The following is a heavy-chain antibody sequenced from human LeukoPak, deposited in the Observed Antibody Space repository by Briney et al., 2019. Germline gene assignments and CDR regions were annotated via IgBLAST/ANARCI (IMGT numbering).Heavy chain of an antibody. J-gene: IGHJ4*02. CDR1: GGTFSSYA. D-gene: IGHD3-22*01. V-gene: IGHV1-69*05. CDR3: ARESFQYYYDSSGYYTPYYFDY. CDR2: IIPIFGTA. Sequence: GASVKVSCKASGGTFSSYAISWVRQAPGQGLEWMGGIIPIFGTANYAQKFQGRVTITTDESTSTAYMELCSLRSEDTAVYYCARESFQYYYDSSGYYTPYYFDYWGQGTLVTVSS.